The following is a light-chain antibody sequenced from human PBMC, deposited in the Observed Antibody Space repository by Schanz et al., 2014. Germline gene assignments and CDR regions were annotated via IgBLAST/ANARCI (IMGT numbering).Light chain of an antibody. V-gene: IGLV1-44*01. Sequence: QSVLTQPPSASGTPGQRVTISCSGSSSNIGSNTVNWYQQLPGTAPKLLIFINNQRPSGVPDRFSGSKSGTSASLAISGLQSEDEADYYCQSYDSRLSGGVFGGGTKLTVL. CDR1: SSNIGSNT. J-gene: IGLJ3*02. CDR3: QSYDSRLSGGV. CDR2: INN.